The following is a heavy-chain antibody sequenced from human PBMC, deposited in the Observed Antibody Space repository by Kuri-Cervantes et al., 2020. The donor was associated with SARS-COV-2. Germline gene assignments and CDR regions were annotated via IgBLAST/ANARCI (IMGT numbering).Heavy chain of an antibody. CDR2: IRYDGSNK. CDR1: GFTFSSYG. Sequence: GGSLRLSYAASGFTFSSYGMHWVRQAPGKGLEWVAFIRYDGSNKYYADSVKGRFTISRDNSKNTLYLQMNSLRAEDTAVYYCAKDGEGPTVPAAMGPEYFQHWGQGTLVTVSS. J-gene: IGHJ1*01. D-gene: IGHD2-2*01. V-gene: IGHV3-30*02. CDR3: AKDGEGPTVPAAMGPEYFQH.